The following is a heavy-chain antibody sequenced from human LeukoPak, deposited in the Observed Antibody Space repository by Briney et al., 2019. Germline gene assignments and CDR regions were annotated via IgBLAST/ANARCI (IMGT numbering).Heavy chain of an antibody. J-gene: IGHJ4*02. CDR1: GFTFSSHA. D-gene: IGHD3-3*01. V-gene: IGHV3-30-3*01. CDR2: ISYARSNK. Sequence: PGGSLRLSCAASGFTFSSHALHWVRQGPGKGLEWVAVISYARSNKYYADSVKGRFTISRDNSKNTVYLQMNSLRAEDTALYYCARERSGLSYFDYWGQGTLVIVSS. CDR3: ARERSGLSYFDY.